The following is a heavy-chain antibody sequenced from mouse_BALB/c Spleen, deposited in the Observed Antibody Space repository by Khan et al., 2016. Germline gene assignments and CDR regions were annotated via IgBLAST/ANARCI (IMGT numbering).Heavy chain of an antibody. D-gene: IGHD1-1*01. V-gene: IGHV9-3*02. J-gene: IGHJ2*01. CDR3: ASYGTTYYFDY. CDR1: GYTFTNYG. Sequence: QIQLVQSGPELKKPGETVKISCKASGYTFTNYGMNWVKQTPGKGLKWMGWINTNTGEPTYAEEFKGRFAFSLETSASTAYLQINNRKNEDTATYCCASYGTTYYFDYWGQGTTLTVSS. CDR2: INTNTGEP.